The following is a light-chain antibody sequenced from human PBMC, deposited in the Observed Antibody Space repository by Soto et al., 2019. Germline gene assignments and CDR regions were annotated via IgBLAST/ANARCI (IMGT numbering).Light chain of an antibody. CDR2: GAS. V-gene: IGKV3-20*01. Sequence: EIVLTQSPGTLSLSPGDRATLSCRASQSAKNTYLVWYQQKVGQAPMIHMSGASRRATGIPDRFSGSGSGTDFTLTISRLEHVDFAVYYCHQYGSPPTFGQGIRLEIK. J-gene: IGKJ5*01. CDR3: HQYGSPPT. CDR1: QSAKNTY.